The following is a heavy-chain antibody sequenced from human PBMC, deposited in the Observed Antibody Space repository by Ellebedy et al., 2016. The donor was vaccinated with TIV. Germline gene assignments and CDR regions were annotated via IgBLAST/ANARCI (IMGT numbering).Heavy chain of an antibody. D-gene: IGHD6-13*01. CDR2: MNPNSGNT. CDR1: GYTFTSYD. Sequence: ASVKVSXXTSGYTFTSYDINWVRQATGQGLEWMGWMNPNSGNTGYAQKFQGRVTMTRNTSISTAYMELSSLRSEDTAVYYCARLQLVLSAFDIWGQGTMVTVSS. CDR3: ARLQLVLSAFDI. J-gene: IGHJ3*02. V-gene: IGHV1-8*01.